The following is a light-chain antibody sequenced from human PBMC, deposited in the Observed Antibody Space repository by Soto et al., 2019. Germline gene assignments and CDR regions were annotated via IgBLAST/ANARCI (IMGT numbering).Light chain of an antibody. CDR2: AAS. CDR1: QDINYY. J-gene: IGKJ3*01. Sequence: IQLTQSPSSLSASVGDRVTITCRVSQDINYYLAWYQQKPGTAPKLLIYAASTLQSGVPSRFSGSGSGTDFTLTISSLQPEDFATYYCQQLDSYPRTFGPGTKVDIK. V-gene: IGKV1-9*01. CDR3: QQLDSYPRT.